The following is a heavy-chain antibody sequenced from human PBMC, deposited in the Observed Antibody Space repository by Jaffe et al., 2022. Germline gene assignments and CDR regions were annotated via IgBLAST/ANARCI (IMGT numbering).Heavy chain of an antibody. V-gene: IGHV1-69*01. CDR2: IIPFYRTA. Sequence: QVQLVQSGAEVKKSGSSVKVSCKASGGTFSSSAISWVRQVPGQGLEWMGVIIPFYRTADYAQKFQGRVTMTADESTSTAYMELTSLRSEDTAVYYCARGPSPDATSSAFDFWGQGTLVTVSS. J-gene: IGHJ4*02. CDR1: GGTFSSSA. D-gene: IGHD1-1*01. CDR3: ARGPSPDATSSAFDF.